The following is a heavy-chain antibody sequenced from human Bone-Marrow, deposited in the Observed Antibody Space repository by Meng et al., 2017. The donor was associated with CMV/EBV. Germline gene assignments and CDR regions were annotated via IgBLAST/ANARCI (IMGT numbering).Heavy chain of an antibody. CDR1: GFTFSSYA. CDR2: IYSGGST. Sequence: GESLKISCAASGFTFSSYAMSWVRQAPGKGLEWVSVIYSGGSTYYADSVKGRFTISRDNSKNTLYLQMNSLRAEDTAVYYCARDRQLLLYGVYYGMDVWGQGTTVTVSS. V-gene: IGHV3-66*02. CDR3: ARDRQLLLYGVYYGMDV. D-gene: IGHD2-2*02. J-gene: IGHJ6*02.